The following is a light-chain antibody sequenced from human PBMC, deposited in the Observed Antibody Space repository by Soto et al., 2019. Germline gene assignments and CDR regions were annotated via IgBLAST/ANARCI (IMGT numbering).Light chain of an antibody. CDR1: QSVSSN. Sequence: EIVMTQSPATLSVSPGERATLSCRASQSVSSNLAWYQQKPGQAPRLLIFGVSTRATGIPARFSGSGSGTDFTLTISSLQSEDFAVYCCQQYNNWPPWTFGQGTKVDIK. CDR2: GVS. V-gene: IGKV3-15*01. J-gene: IGKJ1*01. CDR3: QQYNNWPPWT.